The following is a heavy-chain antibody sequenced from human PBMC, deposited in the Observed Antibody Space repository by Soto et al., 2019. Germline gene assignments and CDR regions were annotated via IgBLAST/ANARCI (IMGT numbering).Heavy chain of an antibody. J-gene: IGHJ4*02. Sequence: GGSLRLSCAASGFTFSSYAMHWVRQAPGKGLEWVAVISYDGSNKYYADSVKGRFTISRDNSKNTLYLQMNSLRAEDTAVYYCARDTPYYYDSSGYHYYFDYWGQGTLVTVSS. D-gene: IGHD3-22*01. CDR3: ARDTPYYYDSSGYHYYFDY. CDR2: ISYDGSNK. V-gene: IGHV3-30-3*01. CDR1: GFTFSSYA.